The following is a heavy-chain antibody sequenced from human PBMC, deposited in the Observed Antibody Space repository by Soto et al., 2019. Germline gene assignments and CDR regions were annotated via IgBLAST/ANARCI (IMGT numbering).Heavy chain of an antibody. J-gene: IGHJ6*02. V-gene: IGHV1-8*01. CDR2: MNPNSGNT. CDR1: GYTFTSYD. D-gene: IGHD6-13*01. Sequence: ASVKVSCKASGYTFTSYDINWVRQATGQGLEWMGWMNPNSGNTGYAQKFQGWVTMTRDTSISTAYMELSRLRSDDTAVYYCARGSGIAAAGTWKYGMDVWGQGTTVTVSS. CDR3: ARGSGIAAAGTWKYGMDV.